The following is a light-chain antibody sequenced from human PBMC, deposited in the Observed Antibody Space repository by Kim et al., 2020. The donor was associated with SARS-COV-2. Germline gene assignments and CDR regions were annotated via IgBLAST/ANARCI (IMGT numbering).Light chain of an antibody. V-gene: IGLV1-47*01. CDR2: DTD. CDR1: SSNIGRNY. CDR3: ATWDDSLGAYV. Sequence: QPVLTQPPSASGTPGQRVTISCSGSSSNIGRNYVYWYQQVPGTAPKLLIHDTDQRPSGVPDRFSGSKSGTSASLAISGLRSEDEADYYCATWDDSLGAYVFGTGTKVTVL. J-gene: IGLJ1*01.